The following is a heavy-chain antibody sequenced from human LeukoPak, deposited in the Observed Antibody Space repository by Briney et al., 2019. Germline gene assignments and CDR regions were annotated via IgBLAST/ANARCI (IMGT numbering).Heavy chain of an antibody. J-gene: IGHJ4*02. Sequence: SETLPLTCTVSGGSISDYYWSWIRQPPGKGLEWIGYIYYSGSTNYNPSLKSRVTISVDTSKNQFSLKLSSVTAADTAVYYCARLKGSIAAFDYWGQGALVTVSS. CDR3: ARLKGSIAAFDY. CDR2: IYYSGST. CDR1: GGSISDYY. V-gene: IGHV4-59*08. D-gene: IGHD6-13*01.